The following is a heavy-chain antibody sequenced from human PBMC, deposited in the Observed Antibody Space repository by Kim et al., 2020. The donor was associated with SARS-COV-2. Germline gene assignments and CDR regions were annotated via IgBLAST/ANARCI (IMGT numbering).Heavy chain of an antibody. Sequence: SETLSLTCAVYGGSFSGYYWSWIRQPPGKGLEWIGEINHSGSTNYNPSLKSRVTISVDTSKNQFSLKLSSVTAADTAVYYCASCARRTRSYYYYYGMDVWGQGTTVTVSS. CDR1: GGSFSGYY. D-gene: IGHD1-1*01. CDR2: INHSGST. J-gene: IGHJ6*02. CDR3: ASCARRTRSYYYYYGMDV. V-gene: IGHV4-34*01.